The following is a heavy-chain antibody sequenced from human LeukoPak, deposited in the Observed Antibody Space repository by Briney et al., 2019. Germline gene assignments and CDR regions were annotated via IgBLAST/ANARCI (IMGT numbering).Heavy chain of an antibody. Sequence: SETLSLTCTVSGGSISSYYWSWIRQPPGKGLEWIGYIYYSGSTNYKPSLKSRVTISVDTSKNQFSLKLSSVTAAATAVYYCGGLQVAAGTIDYWGQGTLVTVSS. CDR3: GGLQVAAGTIDY. D-gene: IGHD6-13*01. CDR2: IYYSGST. J-gene: IGHJ4*02. CDR1: GGSISSYY. V-gene: IGHV4-59*01.